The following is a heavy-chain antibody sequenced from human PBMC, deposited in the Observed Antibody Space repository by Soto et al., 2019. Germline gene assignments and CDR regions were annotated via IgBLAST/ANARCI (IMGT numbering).Heavy chain of an antibody. V-gene: IGHV5-10-1*01. D-gene: IGHD2-2*02. Sequence: GESLKISCKGSGYSFTSYWISWVRQMPGKGLEWMGRIDPSDSYTNYSPSFQGHVTISADKSISTAYLQWSSLKASDTAVYYCARPLLDTPSAAALKYYYYGMDVWGQGTTVTVYS. J-gene: IGHJ6*02. CDR1: GYSFTSYW. CDR2: IDPSDSYT. CDR3: ARPLLDTPSAAALKYYYYGMDV.